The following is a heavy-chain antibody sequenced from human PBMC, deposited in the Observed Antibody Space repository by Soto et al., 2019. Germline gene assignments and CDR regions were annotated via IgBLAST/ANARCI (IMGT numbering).Heavy chain of an antibody. Sequence: QVQMVQSGAEVKKPGSSARGSCKVSGGTFSRHSISWVRQAPGQGLEWMGGIIPIFDATQYAQKFQGRLTITADESTTTFHMDLSGLSPEDTAIYYCARDLTSVRGSWGQGTLVTVS. V-gene: IGHV1-69*01. J-gene: IGHJ4*02. CDR2: IIPIFDAT. D-gene: IGHD3-10*01. CDR3: ARDLTSVRGS. CDR1: GGTFSRHS.